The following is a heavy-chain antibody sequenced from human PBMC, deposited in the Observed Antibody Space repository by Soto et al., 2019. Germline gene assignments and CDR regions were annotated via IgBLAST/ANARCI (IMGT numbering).Heavy chain of an antibody. CDR1: GFTFSSYA. V-gene: IGHV3-30-3*01. CDR2: ISYDGSNK. CDR3: ARARYDSSGSSFDY. D-gene: IGHD3-22*01. Sequence: VGSLRLSCAASGFTFSSYAMHWVRQAPGKGLEWVAVISYDGSNKYYADSVKGRFTISRDNSKNTLYLQMNSLRAEDTAVYYCARARYDSSGSSFDYWGQGTLVTVSS. J-gene: IGHJ4*02.